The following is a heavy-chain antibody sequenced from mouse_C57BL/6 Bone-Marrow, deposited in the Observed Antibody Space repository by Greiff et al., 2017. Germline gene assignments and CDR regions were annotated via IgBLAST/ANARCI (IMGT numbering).Heavy chain of an antibody. V-gene: IGHV2-2*01. CDR1: GFSLSNYG. J-gene: IGHJ4*01. CDR2: IWSGGIP. Sequence: VQLQESGPGLVQPSQSLSITCTVSGFSLSNYGIHWVRQSPGKGLEWLGVIWSGGIPDYNAAFISRLSISRDNSKGQVFFKMSSLHADDTAIYYCARKENPLGTMDYWGQGTSVTVSS. CDR3: ARKENPLGTMDY.